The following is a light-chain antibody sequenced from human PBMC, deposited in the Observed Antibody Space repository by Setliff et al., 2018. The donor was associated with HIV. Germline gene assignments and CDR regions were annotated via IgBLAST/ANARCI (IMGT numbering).Light chain of an antibody. J-gene: IGLJ1*01. Sequence: QSALTQPASVSGSPGQSITISCTGTSSDIGGYNYVSWYQLYSGKAPKLIIYEVNTRPSGVSNRFSGSKSGDTASLTISGLQAEDEADYYCNSYTSSSTDVFGTGTKVTV. V-gene: IGLV2-14*01. CDR2: EVN. CDR1: SSDIGGYNY. CDR3: NSYTSSSTDV.